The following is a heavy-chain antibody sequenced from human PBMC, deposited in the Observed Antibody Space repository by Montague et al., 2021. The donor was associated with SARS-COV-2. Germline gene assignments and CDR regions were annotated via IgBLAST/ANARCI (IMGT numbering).Heavy chain of an antibody. CDR1: GGSLSGFY. CDR3: ARSHDYRGNDYFDS. Sequence: SETLSLTCAVYGGSLSGFYWIWIRQAPGKGLEWVGEITHGGSTSXXPALKSRLAISLDTSKNQFSLKLDSVTAADTATYYCARSHDYRGNDYFDSWGQGALVIVSS. CDR2: ITHGGST. J-gene: IGHJ4*02. V-gene: IGHV4-34*01. D-gene: IGHD4-23*01.